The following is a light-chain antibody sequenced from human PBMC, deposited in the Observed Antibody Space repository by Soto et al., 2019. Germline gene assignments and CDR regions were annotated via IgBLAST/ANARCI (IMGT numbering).Light chain of an antibody. Sequence: DIQMTRSPSTLSACVVARFTITCRASQSISSWLAWYQQRPGQAPKLLIYDASSVQSGVPSRFSGSGSGTEFTLTITSLQPDDSATYYCQHYSLYSPWTFGQGTKVDIK. J-gene: IGKJ1*01. CDR3: QHYSLYSPWT. V-gene: IGKV1-5*01. CDR1: QSISSW. CDR2: DAS.